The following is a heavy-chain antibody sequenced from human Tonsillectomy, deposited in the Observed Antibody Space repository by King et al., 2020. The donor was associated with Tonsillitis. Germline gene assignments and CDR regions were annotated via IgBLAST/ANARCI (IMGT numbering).Heavy chain of an antibody. J-gene: IGHJ4*02. CDR2: INPSGGST. D-gene: IGHD6-19*01. V-gene: IGHV1-46*03. CDR3: ARDGRRGQWPPEGCDY. CDR1: GYTFTSYY. Sequence: QLVQSGAEVKKPGASVKVSCKASGYTFTSYYMHWVRQAPGQGLEWMGIINPSGGSTSYAQKFQGRVTMTRDTSTSTVYMELSSLRSEDTAVYYCARDGRRGQWPPEGCDYWGQGTLVTVSS.